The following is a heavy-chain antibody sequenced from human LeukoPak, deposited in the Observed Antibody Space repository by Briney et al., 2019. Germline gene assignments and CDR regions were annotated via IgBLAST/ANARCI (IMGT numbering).Heavy chain of an antibody. Sequence: SETLSLTCTVSGGSIGSYYWSWIRQPPGKGLEWIGYIYYSGSTSYNPSLKTRVTISVDTSKNQFSLKLSSVTAADTAVYYCARGRLRFLEWLARNWFDPWGQGTLVTVSS. CDR2: IYYSGST. V-gene: IGHV4-59*12. CDR1: GGSIGSYY. CDR3: ARGRLRFLEWLARNWFDP. J-gene: IGHJ5*02. D-gene: IGHD3-3*01.